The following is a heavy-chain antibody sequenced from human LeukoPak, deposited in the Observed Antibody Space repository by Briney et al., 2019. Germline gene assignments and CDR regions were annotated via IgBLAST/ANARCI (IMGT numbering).Heavy chain of an antibody. CDR2: IYYSGST. D-gene: IGHD3-22*01. Sequence: SETLSLTCTVSGGSISSSSYYWGWIRQPPGKGLGWIGSIYYSGSTYYNPSLKSRVTRSVDTSKNQFSLKLSSVTAADTAVYYCARLNGYYDSSGYYSPSYFDYWGQGTLVTVSS. J-gene: IGHJ4*02. CDR1: GGSISSSSYY. CDR3: ARLNGYYDSSGYYSPSYFDY. V-gene: IGHV4-39*01.